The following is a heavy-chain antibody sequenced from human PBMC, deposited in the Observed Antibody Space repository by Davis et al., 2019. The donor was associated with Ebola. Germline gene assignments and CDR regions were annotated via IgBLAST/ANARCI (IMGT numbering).Heavy chain of an antibody. V-gene: IGHV4-61*09. Sequence: SETLSLTCTVSGGSISSGSFYWTWIRQPAGKGLEWIGHIYTSGSTNYNPSLKSRITMSIDTSKNQFSLKLTSVTAADTAVYYCARVGTGGSAWHFDLWGRGTLVTVSS. CDR1: GGSISSGSFY. D-gene: IGHD2-8*02. CDR2: IYTSGST. J-gene: IGHJ2*01. CDR3: ARVGTGGSAWHFDL.